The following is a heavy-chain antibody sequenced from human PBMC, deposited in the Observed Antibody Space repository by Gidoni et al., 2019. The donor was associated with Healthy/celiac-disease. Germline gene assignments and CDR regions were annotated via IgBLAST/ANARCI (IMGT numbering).Heavy chain of an antibody. Sequence: QVQLQESGPGLVKPSETLSLTCTVSGGSVSSGSYYWSWIRQPPGKGLEWIGYIYYSGSTNSNPSLKSRVTISVDTSKNQFSLKLSSVTAADTAVYYCARDNSGLYGDYGRSWFDPWGQGTLVTVSS. CDR1: GGSVSSGSYY. V-gene: IGHV4-61*01. J-gene: IGHJ5*02. D-gene: IGHD4-17*01. CDR3: ARDNSGLYGDYGRSWFDP. CDR2: IYYSGST.